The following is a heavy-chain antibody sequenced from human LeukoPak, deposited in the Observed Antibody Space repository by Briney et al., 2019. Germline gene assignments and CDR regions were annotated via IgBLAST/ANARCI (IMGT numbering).Heavy chain of an antibody. CDR3: AREPFTDV. CDR2: IYTSGST. CDR1: GGSFSGYY. D-gene: IGHD3-16*01. Sequence: SETLSLTCAVYGGSFSGYYWSWIRQPAGKGLEWIGRIYTSGSTNYNPSLKSRVTISVDTSKNQFSLKLSSVTAADTAVYYCAREPFTDVWGKGTTVTVSS. J-gene: IGHJ6*04. V-gene: IGHV4-4*07.